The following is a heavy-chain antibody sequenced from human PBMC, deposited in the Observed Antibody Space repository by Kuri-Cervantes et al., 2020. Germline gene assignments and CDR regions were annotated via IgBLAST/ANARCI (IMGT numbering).Heavy chain of an antibody. Sequence: GSLRLSCTVSGYPINNIYYWDWIRQSPEKGLEWIGSISHSGSPYYNPSLKSRVTISIDTSKNQFSLKVSSVTAADTAVYYCARDQYSTGWRGWFDPWGRGTQVTVSS. CDR2: ISHSGSP. CDR3: ARDQYSTGWRGWFDP. CDR1: GYPINNIYY. D-gene: IGHD6-19*01. J-gene: IGHJ5*02. V-gene: IGHV4-38-2*02.